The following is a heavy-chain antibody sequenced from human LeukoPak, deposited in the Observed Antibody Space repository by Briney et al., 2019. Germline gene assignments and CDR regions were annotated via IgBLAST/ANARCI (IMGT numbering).Heavy chain of an antibody. V-gene: IGHV3-30*02. CDR3: AKDSGSYYTSDY. J-gene: IGHJ4*02. Sequence: GGSLRLSYAAYAFTYNNYDMHWVRQAPGKGLEWVAFIRYDGSNKYYADFVEGRFTISRDNSKNTLYLLMNSLRAEDTAVYYCAKDSGSYYTSDYWGQGTLVTVSS. CDR2: IRYDGSNK. D-gene: IGHD3-10*01. CDR1: AFTYNNYD.